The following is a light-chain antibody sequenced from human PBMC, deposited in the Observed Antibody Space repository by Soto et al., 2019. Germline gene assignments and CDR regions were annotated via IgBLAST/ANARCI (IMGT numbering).Light chain of an antibody. J-gene: IGKJ1*01. V-gene: IGKV1-39*01. Sequence: DIQMTQSPPSLSASVGDRVTITCRASRSISNYLNWYQQKSGKVPRLLIYAASSLQPGVPSRFSGTGTGTAFTLTITSLQPEDSATYYCQQSYSVPRFGPGTRVDLK. CDR2: AAS. CDR1: RSISNY. CDR3: QQSYSVPR.